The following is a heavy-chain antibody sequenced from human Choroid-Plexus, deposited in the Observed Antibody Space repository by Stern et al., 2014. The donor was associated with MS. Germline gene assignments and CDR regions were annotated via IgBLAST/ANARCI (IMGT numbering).Heavy chain of an antibody. J-gene: IGHJ6*02. V-gene: IGHV1-2*02. CDR1: GYPFNDYR. Sequence: QVQLVQSGAEVKKPGASVKVSCKASGYPFNDYRIHWVRQAPGQGLEWMGWINPNSGDTTYVQKFHGRVTMTRDTSLTTVYVELSRLRSDDTAVYYCARDPRQIEDPYFYYDVDVWGQGTTVTVSS. CDR2: INPNSGDT. CDR3: ARDPRQIEDPYFYYDVDV.